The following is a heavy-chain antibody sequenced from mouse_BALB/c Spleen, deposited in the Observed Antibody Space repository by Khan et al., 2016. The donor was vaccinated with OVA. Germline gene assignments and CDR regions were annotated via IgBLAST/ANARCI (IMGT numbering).Heavy chain of an antibody. V-gene: IGHV3-2*02. CDR3: ARMYGGDFDY. J-gene: IGHJ2*01. CDR2: ISYSGNT. CDR1: GYSITSDYA. D-gene: IGHD2-10*02. Sequence: EVQLVESGPGLVKPSQSLSLTCTVTGYSITSDYAWSWIRQFPGNKLEWMGFISYSGNTNYNPSLKSRVSVTRDTSKNQFFLQLNSVTTEDTATYYCARMYGGDFDYWGQGTTLTVSS.